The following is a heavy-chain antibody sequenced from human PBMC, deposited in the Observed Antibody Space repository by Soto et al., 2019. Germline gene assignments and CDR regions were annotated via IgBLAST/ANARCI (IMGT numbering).Heavy chain of an antibody. Sequence: GTSGKVSCKASGYTFTSYAMHWVRQAAGQRLEWMGWINAGNGNTKYSQKFQGRVTITRDTSASTAYMELSSLRSEDTAVYYCARTTMIVVVTPFDYWGQGTLVTVSS. CDR3: ARTTMIVVVTPFDY. D-gene: IGHD3-22*01. J-gene: IGHJ4*02. CDR1: GYTFTSYA. CDR2: INAGNGNT. V-gene: IGHV1-3*01.